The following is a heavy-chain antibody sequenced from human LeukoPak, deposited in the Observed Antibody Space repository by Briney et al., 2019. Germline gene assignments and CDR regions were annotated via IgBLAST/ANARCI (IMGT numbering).Heavy chain of an antibody. D-gene: IGHD3-22*01. CDR1: GGSFSGYY. CDR3: ARGLSYYYDSSGYPNWFDP. Sequence: PSETLSLTCAVYGGSFSGYYWSWLRQPPGKGLEWLGEINHSGSTNYNPSLKSRVTISVDTSKNQFSLKLSSVTAADTAVYYCARGLSYYYDSSGYPNWFDPWGQGTLVTVSS. CDR2: INHSGST. J-gene: IGHJ5*02. V-gene: IGHV4-34*01.